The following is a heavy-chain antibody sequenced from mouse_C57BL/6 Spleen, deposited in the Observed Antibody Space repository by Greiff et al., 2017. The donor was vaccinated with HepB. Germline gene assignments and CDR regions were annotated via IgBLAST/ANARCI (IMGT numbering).Heavy chain of an antibody. D-gene: IGHD1-1*01. V-gene: IGHV1-55*01. J-gene: IGHJ1*03. CDR1: GYTFTSYW. CDR3: ARYYGSSFWYFDV. Sequence: VQLQQPGAELVKPGASVKMSCKASGYTFTSYWITWVKQRPGQGLEWIGDIYPGSGSTNYNEKFKSKATLTVDTTSSTAYMQLSSLTSEDSAVYYCARYYGSSFWYFDVWGTGTTVTVSS. CDR2: IYPGSGST.